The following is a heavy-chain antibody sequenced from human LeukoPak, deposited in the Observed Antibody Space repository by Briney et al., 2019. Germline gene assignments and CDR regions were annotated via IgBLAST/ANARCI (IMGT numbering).Heavy chain of an antibody. J-gene: IGHJ4*02. CDR3: ARVSSAYCGGDCYADFDY. Sequence: ASVKVSCKASGGTFSSYVISWVRQAPGQGLEWMGRIIPILGIANYAQKFQGRVTITADKSTSTAYMELSSLRSEDTAVYYCARVSSAYCGGDCYADFDYWGQGTLVTVSS. V-gene: IGHV1-69*04. D-gene: IGHD2-21*01. CDR1: GGTFSSYV. CDR2: IIPILGIA.